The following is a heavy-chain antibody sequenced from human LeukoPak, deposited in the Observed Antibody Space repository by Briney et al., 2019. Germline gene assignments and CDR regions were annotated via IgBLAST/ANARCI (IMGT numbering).Heavy chain of an antibody. CDR1: GGSISSYY. V-gene: IGHV4-59*01. Sequence: SETLSLTCTVSGGSISSYYWSWIRQPPGKGLEWIGYIYYSGSTNYNPSLKSRVTISVDTSKNQFSLKLSSVTAADTAVYYCARAVLDDSSGYYYGLESYYFDYWGQGTLVTVSS. D-gene: IGHD3-22*01. CDR2: IYYSGST. CDR3: ARAVLDDSSGYYYGLESYYFDY. J-gene: IGHJ4*02.